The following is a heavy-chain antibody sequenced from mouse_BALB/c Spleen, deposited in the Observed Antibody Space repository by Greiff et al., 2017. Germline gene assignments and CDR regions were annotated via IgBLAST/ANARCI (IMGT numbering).Heavy chain of an antibody. Sequence: QVQLQQPGAELVKPGAPVKLSCKASGYTFTSYWMNWVKQRPGRGLEWIGRIDPSDSETHYNQKFKDKATLTVDKSSSTAYIQLSSLTSEDSAVYYCARIYYGKRDYYAMDYWGQGTSVTVSS. D-gene: IGHD2-1*01. CDR2: IDPSDSET. CDR3: ARIYYGKRDYYAMDY. V-gene: IGHV1-69*02. J-gene: IGHJ4*01. CDR1: GYTFTSYW.